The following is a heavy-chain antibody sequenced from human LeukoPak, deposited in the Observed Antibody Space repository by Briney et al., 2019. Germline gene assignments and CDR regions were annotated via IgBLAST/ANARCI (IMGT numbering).Heavy chain of an antibody. V-gene: IGHV4-39*07. J-gene: IGHJ5*02. CDR2: IYYSGST. CDR1: GGSISSSSYY. D-gene: IGHD3-22*01. CDR3: AREGFHSYDSRLRNWFDP. Sequence: SETLSLTCTVSGGSISSSSYYWGWIRQPPGKGLEWIGSIYYSGSTYYNPSLKSRVTISVDTSKNQFSLKLSSVTAADTAVYYCAREGFHSYDSRLRNWFDPWGQGTLVTVSS.